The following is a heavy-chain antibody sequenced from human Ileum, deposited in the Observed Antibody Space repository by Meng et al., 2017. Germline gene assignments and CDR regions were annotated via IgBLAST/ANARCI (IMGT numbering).Heavy chain of an antibody. Sequence: QLPQWWAGRLKPSGTLSLTCAVYGGSVSVYYWGWIRQPPGKGLEWIGEINHSGSTNYNPSLKSRVTISVDTSKNQFSLKLSSVTAADTAVYYCARQGYYDFWSGYRRTPSNWFDPWGQGTLVTVSS. V-gene: IGHV4-34*01. D-gene: IGHD3-3*01. CDR2: INHSGST. CDR3: ARQGYYDFWSGYRRTPSNWFDP. J-gene: IGHJ5*02. CDR1: GGSVSVYY.